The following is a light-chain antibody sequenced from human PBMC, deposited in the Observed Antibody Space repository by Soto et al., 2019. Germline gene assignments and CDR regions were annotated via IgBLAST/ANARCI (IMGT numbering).Light chain of an antibody. V-gene: IGKV3-15*01. CDR3: QQYNKWRT. CDR1: QSVSSN. CDR2: GAS. Sequence: EIVMTQSPATLSASPGERATLSCRASQSVSSNLAWYQQKPGQAPRLLINGASTRATGIPARISGSGSGTEFTLTITSLQSEDFAVYYCQQYNKWRTFGQGTKVEIK. J-gene: IGKJ1*01.